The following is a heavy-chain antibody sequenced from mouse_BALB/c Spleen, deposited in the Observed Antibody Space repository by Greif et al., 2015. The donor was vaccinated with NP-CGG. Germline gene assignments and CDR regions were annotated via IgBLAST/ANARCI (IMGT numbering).Heavy chain of an antibody. V-gene: IGHV1S81*02. Sequence: VQLVESGAELVKPGASVKLSCKASGYTFTSYYMYWVKQRPGQGLEWIGGINPSNGGTNFNEKFKSKATLTVDKSSSTAYMQLSSLTSEDSAVYYCTRDGYYAWFAYWGQGTLVSVSA. CDR2: INPSNGGT. CDR3: TRDGYYAWFAY. J-gene: IGHJ3*01. CDR1: GYTFTSYY. D-gene: IGHD2-3*01.